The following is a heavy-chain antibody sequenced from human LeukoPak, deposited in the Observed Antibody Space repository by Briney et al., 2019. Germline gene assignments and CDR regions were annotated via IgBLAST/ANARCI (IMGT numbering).Heavy chain of an antibody. Sequence: PGGSLRLSCAASGFTFNSYGMHWVRQAPGKGLEWVAFIRYDGSNKYYADSVKGRFTISRDNAKNSLYLQMNSLRAEDTALYYCARGIETYYYDSSGSPADYWGQGTLVTVSS. D-gene: IGHD3-22*01. J-gene: IGHJ4*02. V-gene: IGHV3-30*02. CDR3: ARGIETYYYDSSGSPADY. CDR2: IRYDGSNK. CDR1: GFTFNSYG.